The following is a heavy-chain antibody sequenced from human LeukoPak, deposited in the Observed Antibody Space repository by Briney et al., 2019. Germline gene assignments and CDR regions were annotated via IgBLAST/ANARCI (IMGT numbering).Heavy chain of an antibody. CDR1: GGSFSGYY. V-gene: IGHV4-34*01. D-gene: IGHD3-22*01. CDR3: ARGPYSYDSSGAFDI. J-gene: IGHJ3*02. CDR2: INHSGST. Sequence: PSETLSLTCAVYGGSFSGYYWSWIRQPPGKGLEWIGEINHSGSTNYNPSLKSRVTISVDTSKNQFSLKLSSVTAADTAVYFCARGPYSYDSSGAFDIWGQGTMVTVSS.